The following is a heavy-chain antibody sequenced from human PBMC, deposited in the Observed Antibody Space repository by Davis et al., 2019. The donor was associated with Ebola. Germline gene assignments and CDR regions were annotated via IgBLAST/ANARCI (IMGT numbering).Heavy chain of an antibody. J-gene: IGHJ6*02. CDR2: IIPILGIA. CDR1: PGTFSSYA. V-gene: IGHV1-69*04. Sequence: SVQVSCKASPGTFSSYAISWVRQAPGQGLQWMGRIIPILGIANYAQKFQGRVTITADKSTSTAYMELSSLRSEDTAVYYCARVPRRVTVRMDVWGQGTTVTVSS. D-gene: IGHD5-18*01. CDR3: ARVPRRVTVRMDV.